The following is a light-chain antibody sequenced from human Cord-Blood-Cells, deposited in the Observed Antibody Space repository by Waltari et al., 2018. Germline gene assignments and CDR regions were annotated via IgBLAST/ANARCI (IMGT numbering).Light chain of an antibody. CDR1: QSISSY. CDR2: AAS. Sequence: DIQMTQSPSSLSASVGDRVTITCRASQSISSYLNWYQQKPGKAPKLLIYAASSLQSGVRSRFRGSGAGTDVTLTIISLQSEDFASYYCQQSDSTPFTFGPGTKVDI. CDR3: QQSDSTPFT. V-gene: IGKV1-39*01. J-gene: IGKJ3*01.